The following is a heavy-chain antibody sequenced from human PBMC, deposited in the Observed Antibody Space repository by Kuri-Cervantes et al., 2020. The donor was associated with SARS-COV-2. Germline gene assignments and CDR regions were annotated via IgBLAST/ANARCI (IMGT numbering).Heavy chain of an antibody. CDR3: TTLIDY. Sequence: GGSLRLSCAASGFTFSSYAMHWVRQAPGKGLEYVSAISSNGGSTYYADSVKGRFTISRDDSKNMAYLQMNSLQTEDTAVYYCTTLIDYWGQGALVTVSS. J-gene: IGHJ4*02. CDR1: GFTFSSYA. V-gene: IGHV3-64*02. CDR2: ISSNGGST.